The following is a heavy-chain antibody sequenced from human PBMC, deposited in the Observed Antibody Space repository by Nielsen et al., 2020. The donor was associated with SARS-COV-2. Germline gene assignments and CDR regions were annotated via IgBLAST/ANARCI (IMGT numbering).Heavy chain of an antibody. CDR3: ARGEGCLAPDAFDI. V-gene: IGHV1-69*13. J-gene: IGHJ3*02. CDR1: GGTFSSNA. CDR2: IIPIFGTA. D-gene: IGHD5/OR15-5a*01. Sequence: SVKVSCKASGGTFSSNAISRVLQAPGQGLEWMGGIIPIFGTANYAQKFQGRVTITANESTSTAYMELSSLRSEDTAVYYCARGEGCLAPDAFDIWGQGTMVTVSS.